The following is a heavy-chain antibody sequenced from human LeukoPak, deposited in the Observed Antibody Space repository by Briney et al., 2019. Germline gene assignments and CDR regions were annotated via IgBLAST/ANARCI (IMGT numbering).Heavy chain of an antibody. V-gene: IGHV3-23*01. D-gene: IGHD4-11*01. J-gene: IGHJ4*02. Sequence: GGSLRLSCAASELTFSSSAMSWVRKAPGKGLEWVSAISVSGGSTFYADSVKGRFTISRDNSKNTLHLQMNGLRAEDTAVYYCAKAQDSSNYVSAYWGQGTLVTVSS. CDR1: ELTFSSSA. CDR2: ISVSGGST. CDR3: AKAQDSSNYVSAY.